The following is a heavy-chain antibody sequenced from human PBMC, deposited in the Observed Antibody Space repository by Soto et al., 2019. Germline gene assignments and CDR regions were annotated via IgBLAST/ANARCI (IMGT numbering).Heavy chain of an antibody. Sequence: GGSLRLSCAAPSLIFISYGMHWVRQAPGKGLEWLAVTSYDGNNKYYGDSVKGRFTISRDESKNTLYLQMNSLRHEDTAVYYCASTVDTTMVTLALGNWGQGTLVTVSS. CDR2: TSYDGNNK. CDR1: SLIFISYG. V-gene: IGHV3-30*03. J-gene: IGHJ1*01. CDR3: ASTVDTTMVTLALGN. D-gene: IGHD5-18*01.